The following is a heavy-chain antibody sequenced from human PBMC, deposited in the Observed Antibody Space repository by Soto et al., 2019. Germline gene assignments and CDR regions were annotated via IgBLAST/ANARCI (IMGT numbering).Heavy chain of an antibody. CDR1: GFTFSSYS. Sequence: GGSLRLSCAASGFTFSSYSMNWVRQAPGKGLEWVSYISSSSSTIYYADSVKGRFTISRDNAKNSLYLQMDSLRAEDTAVYYCATSDSGSSDSFDIWGQGTMVTVSS. CDR2: ISSSSSTI. V-gene: IGHV3-48*01. CDR3: ATSDSGSSDSFDI. D-gene: IGHD3-10*01. J-gene: IGHJ3*02.